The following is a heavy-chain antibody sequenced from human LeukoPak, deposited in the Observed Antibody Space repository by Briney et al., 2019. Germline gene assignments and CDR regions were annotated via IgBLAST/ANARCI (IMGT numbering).Heavy chain of an antibody. CDR1: GFTFDDYA. J-gene: IGHJ4*02. Sequence: GRSLRLSCAASGFTFDDYAMHWVRQAPGKGLEWVSGISWNSGSIGYADSVKGRFTISRGNAKNSLYLQVNSLRAEDTALYYCAKDMHYGDNKYFDYWGQGTPVTVSS. CDR3: AKDMHYGDNKYFDY. CDR2: ISWNSGSI. V-gene: IGHV3-9*01. D-gene: IGHD4-23*01.